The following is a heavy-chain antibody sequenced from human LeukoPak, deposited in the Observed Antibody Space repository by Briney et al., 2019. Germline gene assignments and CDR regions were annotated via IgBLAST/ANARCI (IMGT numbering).Heavy chain of an antibody. CDR1: GYSFTTYW. Sequence: GESLKISCKASGYSFTTYWIGWVRQVPGKGLEWVGIIYPADSTAKYSPSFQGQVTISVDKSISTAYLQWSRLEASDTAVFYCARSATGITMIAGAFDIWGQGTLVTVSS. D-gene: IGHD3-22*01. CDR2: IYPADSTA. V-gene: IGHV5-51*01. CDR3: ARSATGITMIAGAFDI. J-gene: IGHJ4*02.